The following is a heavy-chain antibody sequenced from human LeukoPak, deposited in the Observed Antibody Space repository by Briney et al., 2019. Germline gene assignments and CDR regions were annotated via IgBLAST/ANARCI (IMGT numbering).Heavy chain of an antibody. J-gene: IGHJ6*02. CDR1: GCTFSSYS. D-gene: IGHD3-9*01. Sequence: HPGGSLRLSCAASGCTFSSYSMNWVRQAPGKGLEWVSYISSSSSTIYYADSVKGRSTISRDNAKNSLYLQMNSLRDEDTAVYYCARHFLYDILTGYYYGMDVWGQGTTVTVSS. CDR2: ISSSSSTI. CDR3: ARHFLYDILTGYYYGMDV. V-gene: IGHV3-48*02.